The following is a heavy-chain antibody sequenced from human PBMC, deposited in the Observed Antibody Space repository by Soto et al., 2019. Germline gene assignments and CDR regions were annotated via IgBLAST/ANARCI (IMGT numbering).Heavy chain of an antibody. CDR1: GGSFSGYY. J-gene: IGHJ4*02. CDR3: AREEAVEMATKTRRHFDY. V-gene: IGHV4-34*01. Sequence: QVQLQQWGAGLLKPSETLSLTCAVYGGSFSGYYWSWIRQPPGKGLEWIGEINHSGSTNYNPSLKSRVTISVDTSKNQFSLKLSSVTAADTAVYYCAREEAVEMATKTRRHFDYWGQGTLVTVSS. CDR2: INHSGST. D-gene: IGHD5-12*01.